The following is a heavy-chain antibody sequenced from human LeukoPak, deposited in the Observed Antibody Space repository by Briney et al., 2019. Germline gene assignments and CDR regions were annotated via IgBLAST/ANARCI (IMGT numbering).Heavy chain of an antibody. V-gene: IGHV3-21*01. Sequence: GGSLRLSCAASGFAFSSYNMNWVRQAPGKGLEWVSSISSSTNYIQYADSVEGRFTISRDNAKNSLFLQMNSLRAEDTAVYYCARAGEWTLGNMFDYWGQGTLVTVSS. D-gene: IGHD7-27*01. J-gene: IGHJ4*02. CDR1: GFAFSSYN. CDR2: ISSSTNYI. CDR3: ARAGEWTLGNMFDY.